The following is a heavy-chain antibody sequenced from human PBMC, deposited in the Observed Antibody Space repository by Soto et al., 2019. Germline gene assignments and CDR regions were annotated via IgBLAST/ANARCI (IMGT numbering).Heavy chain of an antibody. CDR2: IYYSGST. Sequence: PSETLSLTCTVSGGSISSYYWSWIRQPPGKGLEWIGSIYYSGSTYYNPSLKSRVTISVDTSKNQFSLKLSSVTAADTAVYYCASSKRHLNYYDSSGYSPFDYWGQGTLVTVSS. J-gene: IGHJ4*02. CDR1: GGSISSYY. D-gene: IGHD3-22*01. V-gene: IGHV4-39*01. CDR3: ASSKRHLNYYDSSGYSPFDY.